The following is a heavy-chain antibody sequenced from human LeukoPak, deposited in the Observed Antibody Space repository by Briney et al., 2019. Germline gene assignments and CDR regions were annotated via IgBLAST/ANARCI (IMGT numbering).Heavy chain of an antibody. CDR1: GDSVSSNSAA. Sequence: SQTLSLTCAISGDSVSSNSAAWNWIRQSPSRGLEWLGMTYYRSKWYNDYAVSVKSRITINPDTSKNQFSLQLDSVTPEDTAVYYCCHSLSGRTGAFDIWGRGTVVTVSS. CDR3: CHSLSGRTGAFDI. D-gene: IGHD2-21*01. J-gene: IGHJ3*02. CDR2: TYYRSKWYN. V-gene: IGHV6-1*01.